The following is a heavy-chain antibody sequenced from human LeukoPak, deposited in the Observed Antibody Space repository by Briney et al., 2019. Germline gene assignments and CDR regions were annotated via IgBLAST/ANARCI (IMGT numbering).Heavy chain of an antibody. Sequence: PVKHCCTASGGTFSSYAISWVRQSPGQGLEWMGGIIPVFGTANYAQKFRGRVTITADESTSTAYMELSSLRSEDTAVYYCARAPGYSYGFDYWGNRRIVSVSS. CDR2: IIPVFGTA. J-gene: IGHJ4*03. D-gene: IGHD5-18*01. V-gene: IGHV1-69*13. CDR3: ARAPGYSYGFDY. CDR1: GGTFSSYA.